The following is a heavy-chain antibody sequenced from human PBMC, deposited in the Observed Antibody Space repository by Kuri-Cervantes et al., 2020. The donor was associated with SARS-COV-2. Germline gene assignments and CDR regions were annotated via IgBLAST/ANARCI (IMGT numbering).Heavy chain of an antibody. J-gene: IGHJ6*03. CDR2: INHSGST. Sequence: GSLRLSCAVYGGSFSGYYWSWIRQPPGKGLEWIGEINHSGSTNYNPSLKSRVTISVDTSKNQFSLKLSSVTAADTAVYYCVQVDIAAAGTNYYYMDVWGKGTTVTVSS. D-gene: IGHD6-13*01. CDR1: GGSFSGYY. CDR3: VQVDIAAAGTNYYYMDV. V-gene: IGHV4-34*01.